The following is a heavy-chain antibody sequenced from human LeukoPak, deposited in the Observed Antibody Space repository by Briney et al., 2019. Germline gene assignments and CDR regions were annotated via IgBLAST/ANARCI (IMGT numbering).Heavy chain of an antibody. CDR2: ISAYNGNT. CDR1: GYTFTSYG. D-gene: IGHD2-15*01. Sequence: ASVKVSCKASGYTFTSYGISWVRQAPGQGLEWMGWISAYNGNTNYAQKLQGRVTMTTDTSTSTAYMELRSLRSDDTAVYYCARYCSGGSCYRYNWFDPWGQGTLVTVSS. V-gene: IGHV1-18*01. CDR3: ARYCSGGSCYRYNWFDP. J-gene: IGHJ5*02.